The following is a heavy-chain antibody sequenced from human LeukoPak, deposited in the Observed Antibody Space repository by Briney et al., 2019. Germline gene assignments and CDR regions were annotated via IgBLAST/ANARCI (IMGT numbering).Heavy chain of an antibody. CDR3: TTEPPMDFFVVLPA. CDR1: GFTFSSYA. V-gene: IGHV3-74*01. CDR2: INSDGSST. D-gene: IGHD2-2*01. J-gene: IGHJ5*02. Sequence: GGSLRLSCAASGFTFSSYAMHWVRQAPGKGLVWVSRINSDGSSTSYADSEKGRFTISRDNAKNTLYLQMNSLKTEDTAVYYCTTEPPMDFFVVLPAWGQGTLVTVSS.